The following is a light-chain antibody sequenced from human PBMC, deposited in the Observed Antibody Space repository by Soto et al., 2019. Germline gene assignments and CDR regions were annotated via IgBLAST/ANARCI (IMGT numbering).Light chain of an antibody. Sequence: EIVMTQSPATLSVSPGERATLSCRAGQGVTTNFAWYQQKPGQAPRLLIYGASTRATGIPARFSGSGSGTEFTLTISSLQSEDFAVYYCQQYNNWPTWTFGQGTKVDI. CDR1: QGVTTN. CDR2: GAS. J-gene: IGKJ1*01. CDR3: QQYNNWPTWT. V-gene: IGKV3-15*01.